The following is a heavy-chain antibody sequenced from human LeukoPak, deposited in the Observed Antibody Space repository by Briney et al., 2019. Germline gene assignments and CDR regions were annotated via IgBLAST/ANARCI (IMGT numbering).Heavy chain of an antibody. CDR3: ARPSQTGFWTAYQGGSCDY. D-gene: IGHD3/OR15-3a*01. V-gene: IGHV1-69*13. CDR1: GGTFSNYA. J-gene: IGHJ4*02. Sequence: ASVKVSCKASGGTFSNYAISWVRQAPGQGLEWMGGIITNYGTTNYAQKYQGRVTITADESTTTVYMELSSLRSEDTAVYYCARPSQTGFWTAYQGGSCDYWGQGTLVTVSS. CDR2: IITNYGTT.